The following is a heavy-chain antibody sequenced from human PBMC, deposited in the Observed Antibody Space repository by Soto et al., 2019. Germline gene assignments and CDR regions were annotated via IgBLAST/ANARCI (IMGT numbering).Heavy chain of an antibody. J-gene: IGHJ4*02. CDR1: GGSVSSGTFF. D-gene: IGHD3-10*01. V-gene: IGHV4-61*01. CDR2: IYSGGTT. Sequence: PSETLSLTCTVSGGSVSSGTFFWSWIRQSPAKGLEWIGYIYSGGTTNYNPSLKSRVTISVGTSKNQFSLRLSSVTAADTAVYYCAREVLWSRYFDYWGQGTLVTVSS. CDR3: AREVLWSRYFDY.